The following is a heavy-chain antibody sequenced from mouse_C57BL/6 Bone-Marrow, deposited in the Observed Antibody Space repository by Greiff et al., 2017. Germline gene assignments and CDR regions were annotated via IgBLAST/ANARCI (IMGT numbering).Heavy chain of an antibody. CDR3: ASGLSAWFAY. J-gene: IGHJ3*01. Sequence: QVQLQQSGAELARPGASVKLSCKASGYTFTSYGISWVKQRTGQGLEWIGEIYPRSGNTYYNEKFKGKATLTADKSSSTAYMELRSLTSEDSAVYFCASGLSAWFAYWGQGTLVTVSA. CDR2: IYPRSGNT. CDR1: GYTFTSYG. D-gene: IGHD1-1*02. V-gene: IGHV1-81*01.